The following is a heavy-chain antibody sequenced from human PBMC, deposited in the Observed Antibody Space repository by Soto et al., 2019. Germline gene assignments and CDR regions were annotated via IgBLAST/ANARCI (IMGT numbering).Heavy chain of an antibody. CDR3: ASSQKGYNWNYFDH. CDR1: GGSISGSYYY. V-gene: IGHV4-39*01. J-gene: IGHJ4*02. CDR2: VFYTGFT. Sequence: SXTCAVSGGSISGSYYYWGWLRQSPGRGPEWIGSVFYTGFTSYNPSLESRVSVSVDTSKNQFSLKVSAVTAADTAVYYCASSQKGYNWNYFDHWGQGALVTVSS. D-gene: IGHD1-20*01.